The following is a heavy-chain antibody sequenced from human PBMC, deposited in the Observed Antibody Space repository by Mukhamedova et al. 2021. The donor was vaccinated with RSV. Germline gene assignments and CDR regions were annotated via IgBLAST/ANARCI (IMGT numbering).Heavy chain of an antibody. Sequence: SRDNSKNTLYLQMNSLRAEDTAVYYCAKDPDPIDYGVCMDVWGQGTTVTVSS. V-gene: IGHV3-23*01. CDR3: AKDPDPIDYGVCMDV. D-gene: IGHD4-17*01. J-gene: IGHJ6*02.